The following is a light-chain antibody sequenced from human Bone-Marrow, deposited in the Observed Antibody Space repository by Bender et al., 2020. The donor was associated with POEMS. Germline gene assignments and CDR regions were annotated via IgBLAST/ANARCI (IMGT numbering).Light chain of an antibody. V-gene: IGLV2-14*01. CDR3: SSYTTSSTVV. J-gene: IGLJ2*01. CDR2: DVR. CDR1: SSDVGAYNY. Sequence: QSALTQPASVSGSPGQSITISCTGTSSDVGAYNYVSWFQQHPGKAPKLMIFDVRNRPSGVSNRFSGSKSGNTASLTISGLQTEDEAVYYCSSYTTSSTVVFGGGTKLTVL.